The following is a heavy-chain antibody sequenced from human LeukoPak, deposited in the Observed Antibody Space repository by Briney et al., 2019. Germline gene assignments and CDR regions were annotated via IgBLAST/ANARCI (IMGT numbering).Heavy chain of an antibody. Sequence: ASVKVSCKASGYTFTGYYMHWVRQAPGQGLEWMGRINPNSGGTNYAQKFQGRVTMTRDTSISTAYMELSRLRSDDTAVNYCARAYYYDSSSLDYWGRGTLVTVSS. J-gene: IGHJ4*02. CDR1: GYTFTGYY. CDR3: ARAYYYDSSSLDY. D-gene: IGHD3-22*01. V-gene: IGHV1-2*06. CDR2: INPNSGGT.